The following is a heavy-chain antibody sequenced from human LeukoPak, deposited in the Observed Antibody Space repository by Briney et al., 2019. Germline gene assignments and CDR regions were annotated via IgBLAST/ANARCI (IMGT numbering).Heavy chain of an antibody. Sequence: PSETLSLTCTVSGGSISSYYWSWIRQPPGRGLGWIGGIYTSGSTNYNPSLKSRVTISVDTSKNQFSLKLSSVTAADTAVYYCARVTPPGAYYYYYYMDVWGKGTTVTISS. CDR3: ARVTPPGAYYYYYYMDV. J-gene: IGHJ6*03. CDR2: IYTSGST. V-gene: IGHV4-59*01. D-gene: IGHD4-23*01. CDR1: GGSISSYY.